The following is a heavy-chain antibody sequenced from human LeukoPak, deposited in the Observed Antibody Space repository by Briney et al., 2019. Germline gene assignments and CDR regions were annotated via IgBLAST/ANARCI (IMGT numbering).Heavy chain of an antibody. Sequence: GGSLRLSCAASGFTFSSHWMNWVRQAPGQGLEWVANIKEDGSEKYYVDSVKGRFTISRDNAKDSLCLQMNSLRAEDTAIYYCVRSGGYWGQGTLVTVSS. CDR1: GFTFSSHW. J-gene: IGHJ4*02. V-gene: IGHV3-7*05. CDR2: IKEDGSEK. D-gene: IGHD1-26*01. CDR3: VRSGGY.